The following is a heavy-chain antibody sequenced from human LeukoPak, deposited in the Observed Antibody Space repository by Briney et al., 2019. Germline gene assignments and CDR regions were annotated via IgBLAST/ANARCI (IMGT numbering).Heavy chain of an antibody. J-gene: IGHJ4*02. CDR3: ARFQEALLCGGDCDIRFDY. CDR1: GFTFSSYA. V-gene: IGHV3-30-3*01. D-gene: IGHD2-21*02. CDR2: ISYDGSNK. Sequence: PGGSLRLSCAASGFTFSSYAMHWVRQAPGKGLEWVAVISYDGSNKYYADSVKGRFTISRDNSKNTLYLQMNSLRAEDTAVYYCARFQEALLCGGDCDIRFDYCGQGTLVTVSS.